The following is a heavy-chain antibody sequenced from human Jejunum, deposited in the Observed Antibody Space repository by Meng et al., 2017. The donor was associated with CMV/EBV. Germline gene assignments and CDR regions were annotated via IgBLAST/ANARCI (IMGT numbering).Heavy chain of an antibody. Sequence: ASGYPLTAYYMHWVRQAPGQGLEWMGWINPNSGGTNYAQNFQGRVTMTGDTSISTVYMDLSRLRSDDTAVYFCARSIWSGNFIGGNWGQGTLVTVSS. CDR2: INPNSGGT. J-gene: IGHJ4*02. V-gene: IGHV1-2*02. D-gene: IGHD3-3*01. CDR3: ARSIWSGNFIGGN. CDR1: GYPLTAYY.